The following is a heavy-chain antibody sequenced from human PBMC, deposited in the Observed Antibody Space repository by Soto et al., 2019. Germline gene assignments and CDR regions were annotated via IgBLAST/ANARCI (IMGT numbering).Heavy chain of an antibody. CDR2: ISSTSTYI. V-gene: IGHV3-21*01. Sequence: GGSLRLSCEGSGFTFSRYSMNWVRQAPGKGLEWVASISSTSTYIYYGDFVKGRLSIARDNAKNSLYLQMDSLRDEDTALYYCASEYCTGNSCYSRIFDYWGQGTLVTVSS. D-gene: IGHD2-21*01. CDR3: ASEYCTGNSCYSRIFDY. CDR1: GFTFSRYS. J-gene: IGHJ4*02.